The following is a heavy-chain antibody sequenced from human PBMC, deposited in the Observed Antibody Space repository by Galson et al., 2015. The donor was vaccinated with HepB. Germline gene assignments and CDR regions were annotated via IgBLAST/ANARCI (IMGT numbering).Heavy chain of an antibody. CDR1: GYTFNKYG. J-gene: IGHJ4*02. V-gene: IGHV1-18*01. D-gene: IGHD3-9*01. CDR3: ARDVDWALDY. CDR2: ISTKRGNT. Sequence: SVKVSCKASGYTFNKYGISWVRQAPGQGLEWMGWISTKRGNTKHAQNFQGRATMTTETFTNTAYMELRSLRSADTAVYYCARDVDWALDYWGQGTLVTVSS.